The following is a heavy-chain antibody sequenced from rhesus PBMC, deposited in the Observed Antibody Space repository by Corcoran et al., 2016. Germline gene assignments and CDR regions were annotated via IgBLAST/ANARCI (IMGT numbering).Heavy chain of an antibody. V-gene: IGHV4-173*01. D-gene: IGHD2-21*01. CDR3: ATLVVVAMGGFDY. CDR1: GGSISSNY. Sequence: QLQLQESGPGLVKPSETRSLTCAVSGGSISSNYWSWIRQPPGKGREWIGRISGSCGSTNYNPSPKSRVTRSTDPSKNPFSLKLGSGAAADSAVYYCATLVVVAMGGFDYWGQGVLVTVSS. CDR2: ISGSCGST. J-gene: IGHJ4*01.